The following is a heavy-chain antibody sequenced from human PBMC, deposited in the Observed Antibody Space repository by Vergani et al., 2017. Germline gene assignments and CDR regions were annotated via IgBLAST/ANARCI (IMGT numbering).Heavy chain of an antibody. V-gene: IGHV1-46*03. Sequence: QVQVVQSGAEVKKSGASVKVSCKTSGYTFSNYYMHWVRQAPGQGLEWMGIINPSGGHTNYAQKFQGRVTMTRDTSTSTVYMELSSLRSEDTAIYYCAREDCGILTCYRYWGQGTLVTVSA. J-gene: IGHJ4*02. CDR2: INPSGGHT. CDR1: GYTFSNYY. D-gene: IGHD3-9*01. CDR3: AREDCGILTCYRY.